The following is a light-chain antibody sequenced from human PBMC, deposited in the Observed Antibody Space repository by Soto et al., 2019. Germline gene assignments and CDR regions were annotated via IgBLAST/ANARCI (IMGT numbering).Light chain of an antibody. J-gene: IGKJ2*01. Sequence: EIVLTQSPASLSLSPGERATLSCRASQSISIYLAWYQQKPGQAPRLLIYDASNRATGIPARFSGSGSGTDFTLTISSLEPEDFAVYYCQQRSSWPLFGQGTKVDI. CDR3: QQRSSWPL. V-gene: IGKV3-11*01. CDR1: QSISIY. CDR2: DAS.